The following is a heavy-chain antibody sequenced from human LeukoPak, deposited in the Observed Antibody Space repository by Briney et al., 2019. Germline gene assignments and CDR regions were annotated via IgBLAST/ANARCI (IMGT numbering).Heavy chain of an antibody. CDR2: ISGSGGST. J-gene: IGHJ5*02. CDR1: GFTFSSYA. Sequence: GGSLRLSCAASGFTFSSYAMSWVRQAPGKGLEWVSAISGSGGSTYYADSVKGRFTISRDNSKNTLYLQMNSLRAEDTAVYYCAKVPVDITIFGVVHNWFDPWGQGTLVTVSS. V-gene: IGHV3-23*01. CDR3: AKVPVDITIFGVVHNWFDP. D-gene: IGHD3-3*01.